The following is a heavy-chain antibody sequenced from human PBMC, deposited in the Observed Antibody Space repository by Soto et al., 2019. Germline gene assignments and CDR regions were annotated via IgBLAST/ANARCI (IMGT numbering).Heavy chain of an antibody. CDR2: ISYDGSDR. D-gene: IGHD2-15*01. J-gene: IGHJ4*02. V-gene: IGHV3-30*03. CDR1: GFTFSDYG. CDR3: ARSTYCNGGSCYPQY. Sequence: PEVSLRLSCEAPGFTFSDYGFHWVRQAPGKGLEWVAMISYDGSDRYYRDSVQGRFTISRDDSKNTVFLQMNSLRTEDTAMYYCARSTYCNGGSCYPQYWGPGTLVTVSS.